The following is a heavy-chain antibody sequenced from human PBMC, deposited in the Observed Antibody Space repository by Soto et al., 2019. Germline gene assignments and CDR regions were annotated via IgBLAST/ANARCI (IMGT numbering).Heavy chain of an antibody. J-gene: IGHJ5*02. Sequence: QVQLVQSGAEVKKPGASVKASCKASGYTFTSYYMHWVRQAPGQGLEWMGIINPSGGSTSYAQNFQGRVTMHRDTATSTVDMERSSLISEDTGVYYCAGVSYGYWFDPLGPGTLVTVAS. CDR2: INPSGGST. CDR1: GYTFTSYY. V-gene: IGHV1-46*01. D-gene: IGHD5-18*01. CDR3: AGVSYGYWFDP.